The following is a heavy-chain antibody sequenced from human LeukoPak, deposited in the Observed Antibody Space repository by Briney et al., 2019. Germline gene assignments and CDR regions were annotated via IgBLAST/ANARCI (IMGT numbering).Heavy chain of an antibody. J-gene: IGHJ4*02. D-gene: IGHD3-16*01. V-gene: IGHV4-30-2*01. CDR3: ARVFRGISQAYDY. CDR1: SGSISSGGYS. CDR2: IYDSGNT. Sequence: PSQTLSLTCDVSSGSISSGGYSWSWIRQPPGKGLEWIGYIYDSGNTYYNPSLKSRVTISVDRSKNQFSLKLSSVTAADTAVYYCARVFRGISQAYDYWGQGTLVTVSS.